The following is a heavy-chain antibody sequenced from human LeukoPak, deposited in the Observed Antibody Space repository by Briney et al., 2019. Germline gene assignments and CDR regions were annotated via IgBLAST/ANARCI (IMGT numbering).Heavy chain of an antibody. CDR3: AREGWLSYFDY. CDR1: GGSISSYY. D-gene: IGHD3-9*01. V-gene: IGHV4-59*01. CDR2: IYYSGSA. Sequence: SETLSLTCTVSGGSISSYYWSWIRQPPGKGLEWIGYIYYSGSANYNPSLKSRVTISVDTSKNQFSLKLSSVTAADTAVYYCAREGWLSYFDYWGQGTLVTVSS. J-gene: IGHJ4*02.